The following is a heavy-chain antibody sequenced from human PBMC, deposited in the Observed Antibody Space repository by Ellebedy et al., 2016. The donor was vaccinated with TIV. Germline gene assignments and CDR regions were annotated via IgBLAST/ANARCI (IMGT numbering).Heavy chain of an antibody. CDR3: AKSPSRKPGLVDN. J-gene: IGHJ4*02. Sequence: GESLKISCAASGFSFSSYAMSWVRQAPGKGLEWVEWVSAISISGDTTSYADSVKGRFTISRDNSKNTLYLQMNSLRAEDTAAYYCAKSPSRKPGLVDNWGQGTLVTVSS. CDR2: ISISGDTT. CDR1: GFSFSSYA. V-gene: IGHV3-23*01. D-gene: IGHD1-14*01.